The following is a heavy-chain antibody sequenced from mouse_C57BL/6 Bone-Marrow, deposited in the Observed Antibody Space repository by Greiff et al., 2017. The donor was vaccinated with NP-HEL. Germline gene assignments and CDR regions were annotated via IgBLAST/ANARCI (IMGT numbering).Heavy chain of an antibody. D-gene: IGHD2-3*01. CDR2: IDPSDSET. Sequence: QVQLQQPGAELVRPGSSVKLSCKASGYTFTSYWMHWVKQRPIQGLEWIGNIDPSDSETHYNQKFKDKATLTVDKSSSTAYMQLSSLTSEDSAVYYCARSWDGYYLAWFAYWGQGTLVTVSA. CDR1: GYTFTSYW. CDR3: ARSWDGYYLAWFAY. V-gene: IGHV1-52*01. J-gene: IGHJ3*01.